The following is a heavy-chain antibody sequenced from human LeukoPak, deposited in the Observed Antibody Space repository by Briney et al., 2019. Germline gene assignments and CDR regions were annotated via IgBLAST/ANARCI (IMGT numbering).Heavy chain of an antibody. V-gene: IGHV4-4*09. D-gene: IGHD3-22*01. Sequence: SETLSLTCTVSGGSMSSYYWSWIRQPPGDGLEWIGYIYTSGSTNYNPCLKSRVTISADTSKNQFSLKLSSLTAADTAVYYCAKRRTYYDSSGYDDAFDIWGQGTMVTVSS. CDR2: IYTSGST. CDR1: GGSMSSYY. J-gene: IGHJ3*02. CDR3: AKRRTYYDSSGYDDAFDI.